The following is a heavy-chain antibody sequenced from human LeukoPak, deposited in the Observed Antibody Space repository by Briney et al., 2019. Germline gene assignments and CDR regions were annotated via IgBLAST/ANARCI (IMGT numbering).Heavy chain of an antibody. J-gene: IGHJ4*02. CDR3: ASGSSSWYLIVGY. V-gene: IGHV1-2*02. D-gene: IGHD6-13*01. Sequence: ASVKVSCKASGYTFTGYYMHWVRQAPGQGLEWMGWVNLNSGGTNYAQKFQGRVTMTRDTSISTAYMELSRLRSDDTAVYYCASGSSSWYLIVGYWGQGTLVTVSS. CDR1: GYTFTGYY. CDR2: VNLNSGGT.